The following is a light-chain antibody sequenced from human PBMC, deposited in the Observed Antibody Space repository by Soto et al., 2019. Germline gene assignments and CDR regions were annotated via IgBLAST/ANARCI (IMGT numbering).Light chain of an antibody. CDR1: SSDVGSSNP. CDR3: CSFAGSDTYV. V-gene: IGLV2-23*01. Sequence: QSALTQPASVSGSPGQSITISCAGTSSDVGSSNPVSWYQQHPGKAPKVMIYEGSERPSGVSNRFSGSKSGNTASLTISGLQAEDEADYYCCSFAGSDTYVFGNGTKLTVL. CDR2: EGS. J-gene: IGLJ1*01.